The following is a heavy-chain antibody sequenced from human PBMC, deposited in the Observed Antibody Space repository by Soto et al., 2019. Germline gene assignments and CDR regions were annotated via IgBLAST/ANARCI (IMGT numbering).Heavy chain of an antibody. CDR1: GFTLRDYW. CDR3: SRDPAPRGCYDY. CDR2: INSDGSST. D-gene: IGHD6-19*01. J-gene: IGHJ4*02. Sequence: PGGSLRLSCAASGFTLRDYWMHWVRQAPGKGLVWVSRINSDGSSTTYADSVKGRFIISRDSAKNTLYLQMNSLRAEDTALYYYSRDPAPRGCYDYWGQGTQVTVSS. V-gene: IGHV3-74*01.